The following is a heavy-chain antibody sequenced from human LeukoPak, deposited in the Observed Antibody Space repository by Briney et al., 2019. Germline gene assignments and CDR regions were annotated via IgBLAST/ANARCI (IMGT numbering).Heavy chain of an antibody. CDR1: GYTFTGYY. Sequence: ASVKLSCKASGYTFTGYYMHWVRHAPGQGLEWMGWINPSSGGTNYAQKFQGRVTMTRDTSISTAYMELSRLRSDDTAVYYSARDQDLGNWFDPWRQGTLVTVSS. CDR2: INPSSGGT. V-gene: IGHV1-2*02. CDR3: ARDQDLGNWFDP. J-gene: IGHJ5*02.